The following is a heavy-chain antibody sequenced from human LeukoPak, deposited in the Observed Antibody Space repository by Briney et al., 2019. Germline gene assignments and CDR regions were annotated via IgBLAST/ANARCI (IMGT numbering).Heavy chain of an antibody. Sequence: KPSETLSLTCTVSGGSVSSGSYYWSWIRQPPGKGLEWIGCMYYSGGTNYNPSLKSRVTISVDTSKNQFSLKLTSVTAADTAVYFCARHRDYYDTWGQGTLVTVSS. D-gene: IGHD3-22*01. CDR2: MYYSGGT. V-gene: IGHV4-61*01. J-gene: IGHJ5*02. CDR3: ARHRDYYDT. CDR1: GGSVSSGSYY.